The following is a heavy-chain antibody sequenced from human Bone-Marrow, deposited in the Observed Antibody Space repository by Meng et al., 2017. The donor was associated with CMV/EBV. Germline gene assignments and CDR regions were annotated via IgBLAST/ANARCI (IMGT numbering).Heavy chain of an antibody. CDR1: GFTFDDYA. CDR3: ATDHQYQMFPYCFDY. Sequence: SLKISCAASGFTFDDYAVHWVRQAPGKGLEWVSGISWNSGSIGYADSVKGRFTISRDNAKNSLYLQMNSLRAEDAALYYVATDHQYQMFPYCFDYWGQGTLVTVSS. J-gene: IGHJ4*02. D-gene: IGHD2-2*01. CDR2: ISWNSGSI. V-gene: IGHV3-9*01.